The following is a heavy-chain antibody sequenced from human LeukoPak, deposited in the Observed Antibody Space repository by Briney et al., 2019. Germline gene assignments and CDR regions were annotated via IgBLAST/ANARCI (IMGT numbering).Heavy chain of an antibody. CDR2: ISAYNGNT. V-gene: IGHV1-18*01. D-gene: IGHD3-22*01. J-gene: IGHJ4*02. CDR3: ARDRDSSGYYLSFDY. CDR1: GGTFSSYA. Sequence: ASVKVSCKASGGTFSSYAISWVRQAPGQGLEWMGWISAYNGNTNYAQKLQGRVTMTTDTSTSTAYMELRSLRSDDTAVYYCARDRDSSGYYLSFDYWGQGTLVTVSS.